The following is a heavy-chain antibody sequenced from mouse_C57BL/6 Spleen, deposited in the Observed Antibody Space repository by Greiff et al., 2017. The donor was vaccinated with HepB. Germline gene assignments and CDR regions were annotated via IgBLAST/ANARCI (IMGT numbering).Heavy chain of an antibody. CDR1: GFSLTSYA. V-gene: IGHV2-9-1*01. CDR2: IWTGGGT. CDR3: ARNGITTVVDYFDY. J-gene: IGHJ2*01. D-gene: IGHD1-1*01. Sequence: VKLMESGPGLVAPSQSLSITCTVSGFSLTSYAISWVRQPPGKGLEWLGVIWTGGGTNYNSALKSRLSISKDNSKSQVFLKMNSLQTDDTARYYCARNGITTVVDYFDYWGQGTTLTVSS.